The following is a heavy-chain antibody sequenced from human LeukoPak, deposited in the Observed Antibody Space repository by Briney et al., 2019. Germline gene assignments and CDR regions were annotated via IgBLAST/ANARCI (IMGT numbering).Heavy chain of an antibody. CDR2: INHSGST. V-gene: IGHV4-34*01. CDR1: GGSFSGYY. D-gene: IGHD3-16*02. Sequence: PSETLSLTCAVYGGSFSGYYWSWIRQPPGKGLEWIGEINHSGSTNYNPSLKSRVTISVDTSKNQFSLKLSSVTAADTAVYYCGRGNLRLGELSPIDYWGQGTLVTVSS. J-gene: IGHJ4*02. CDR3: GRGNLRLGELSPIDY.